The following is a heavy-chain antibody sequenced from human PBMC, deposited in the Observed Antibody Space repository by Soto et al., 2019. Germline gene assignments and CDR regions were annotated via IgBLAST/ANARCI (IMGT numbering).Heavy chain of an antibody. J-gene: IGHJ5*02. CDR1: GGTFSSYT. D-gene: IGHD2-21*01. CDR2: IIPILGIA. CDR3: ARDGAYCGGDCLTNWFDP. V-gene: IGHV1-69*04. Sequence: SVKVSCKASGGTFSSYTISWVRQAPGQGLEWMGRIIPILGIANYAQKFQGRVTITADKSTSTAYMELSSLRSEDTAVYYCARDGAYCGGDCLTNWFDPWGQGTLVTV.